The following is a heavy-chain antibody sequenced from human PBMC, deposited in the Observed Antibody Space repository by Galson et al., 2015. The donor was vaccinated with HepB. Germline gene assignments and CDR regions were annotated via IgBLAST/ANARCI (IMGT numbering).Heavy chain of an antibody. D-gene: IGHD5-18*01. Sequence: ETLSLTCTVSGGSISSYYWSWIRQPAGKGLEWIGRIYTSGSTNYNPSLKSRVTMSVDTSKNQFSLKLSSVTAADTAVYYCARGRGSYGHGYYFDYWGQGTLVTVSS. CDR1: GGSISSYY. CDR3: ARGRGSYGHGYYFDY. V-gene: IGHV4-4*07. J-gene: IGHJ4*02. CDR2: IYTSGST.